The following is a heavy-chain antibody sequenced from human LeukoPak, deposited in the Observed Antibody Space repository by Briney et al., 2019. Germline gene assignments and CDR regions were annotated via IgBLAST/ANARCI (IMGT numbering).Heavy chain of an antibody. CDR3: ARDRRHWDYYDSSGYLPTEYFQH. CDR2: IIPIFGTA. J-gene: IGHJ1*01. V-gene: IGHV1-69*01. Sequence: SVKVSCKASGGTFSSYATSWVRQAPGQGLEWMGGIIPIFGTANYAQKFQGRVTITADESTSTAYMELSSLRSEDTAVYYCARDRRHWDYYDSSGYLPTEYFQHWGQGTLVTVSS. D-gene: IGHD3-22*01. CDR1: GGTFSSYA.